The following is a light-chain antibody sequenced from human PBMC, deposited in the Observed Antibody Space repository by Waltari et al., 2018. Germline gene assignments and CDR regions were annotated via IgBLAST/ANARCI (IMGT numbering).Light chain of an antibody. CDR2: DVN. Sequence: SDLTQHRSVSGSPGKSVTRSCTGTSSDVGGYDSVSWYQQHPGKAPKLMIYDVNKRPSGVPDRLSGSKSGNTAFLTISGLQGEDEADYYCCSFAGSPPYVFGTGTKVTVL. CDR3: CSFAGSPPYV. V-gene: IGLV2-11*02. CDR1: SSDVGGYDS. J-gene: IGLJ1*01.